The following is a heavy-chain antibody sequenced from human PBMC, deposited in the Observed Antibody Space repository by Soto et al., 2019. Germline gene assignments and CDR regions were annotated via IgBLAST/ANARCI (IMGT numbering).Heavy chain of an antibody. D-gene: IGHD1-26*01. Sequence: QVQLVESGGGVVQPGRSLRLSCAASGFTFSSYGMHWVRQAPGKGLEWVAVISYDGSNKYYADSVKGRFTISRDNSKNTLYLQMNSLRAEDTAVFYCAREVGATPFDYWGQGTLVTVSS. V-gene: IGHV3-30*03. J-gene: IGHJ4*02. CDR1: GFTFSSYG. CDR2: ISYDGSNK. CDR3: AREVGATPFDY.